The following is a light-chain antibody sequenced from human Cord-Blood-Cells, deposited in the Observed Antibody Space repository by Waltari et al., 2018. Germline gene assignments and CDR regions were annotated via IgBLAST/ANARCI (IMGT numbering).Light chain of an antibody. CDR1: SRDVGGYNN. V-gene: IGLV2-8*01. Sequence: QSALTQPPSASGSPGQSVTISCTGTSRDVGGYNNVSWYQHHPGKAPKLMIYEVSTRPSGVPDRFSGSKSGNTASLTVSGLQAEDEADYYCSSYAGSNNFVVFGGGTKLTVL. J-gene: IGLJ2*01. CDR3: SSYAGSNNFVV. CDR2: EVS.